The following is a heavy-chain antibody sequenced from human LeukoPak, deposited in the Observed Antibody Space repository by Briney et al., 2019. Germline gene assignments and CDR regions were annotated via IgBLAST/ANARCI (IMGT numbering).Heavy chain of an antibody. CDR3: AINDNSRRYFQY. CDR1: GYTFTSYS. J-gene: IGHJ1*01. Sequence: ASVKVSCKASGYTFTSYSINWVRQATGRGLEWMGWMNPNSGNTGYAQKFQGRVTMTRNTSISTAYMELSSLRSEDTAVYHCAINDNSRRYFQYWGQGTLVTVSS. D-gene: IGHD1-26*01. CDR2: MNPNSGNT. V-gene: IGHV1-8*01.